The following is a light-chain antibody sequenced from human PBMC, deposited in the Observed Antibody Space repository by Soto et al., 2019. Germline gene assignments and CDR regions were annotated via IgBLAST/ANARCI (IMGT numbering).Light chain of an antibody. CDR2: DAS. CDR3: QQRRSWPPLT. J-gene: IGKJ4*01. V-gene: IGKV3-11*01. Sequence: EIVLTQSPATLSLSPGERATLSCRASESVSSYLAWYQQKPGQAPRLLIYDASNRATGIPARFSGSGSGTDFTLTISSLEPEDCAVYYCQQRRSWPPLTFGGGTKVEIK. CDR1: ESVSSY.